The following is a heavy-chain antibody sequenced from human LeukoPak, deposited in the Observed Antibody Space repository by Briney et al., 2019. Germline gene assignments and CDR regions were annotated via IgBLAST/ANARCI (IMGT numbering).Heavy chain of an antibody. J-gene: IGHJ6*02. CDR2: ISAYNGNT. CDR1: GYTFTNFG. V-gene: IGHV1-18*01. D-gene: IGHD3-3*02. CDR3: ARFSPLPYYYGMDV. Sequence: ASVKVSCKASGYTFTNFGITWVRQAPGQGLEWMGWISAYNGNTNYAQKFQGRVTMTTDTSTSTAYMELRSLRSDDTAVYYCARFSPLPYYYGMDVWGQGTTVTVSS.